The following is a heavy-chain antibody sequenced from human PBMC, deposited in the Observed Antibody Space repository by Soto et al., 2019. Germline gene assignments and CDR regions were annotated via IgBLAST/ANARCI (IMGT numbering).Heavy chain of an antibody. J-gene: IGHJ6*02. D-gene: IGHD2-2*01. CDR3: ASILRCSSTSCYAGNYYYYYGMDV. V-gene: IGHV1-69*13. CDR1: GGTFSSYA. Sequence: SVEVSCKASGGTFSSYASSWVRQDPEQGLEWMGGIIPIFGTANYAQKFQGRVTITADESTSTAYMELSSLRSEDTAVYYCASILRCSSTSCYAGNYYYYYGMDVWGQGTTVTVSS. CDR2: IIPIFGTA.